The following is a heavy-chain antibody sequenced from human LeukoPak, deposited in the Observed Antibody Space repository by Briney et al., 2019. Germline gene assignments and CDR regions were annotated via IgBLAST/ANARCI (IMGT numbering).Heavy chain of an antibody. V-gene: IGHV1-18*01. Sequence: GASVKVSCKSSGYTFTSYGINWVRQAPGQALEWMVWISPYDGNTKYAEKIQRRVTITTDTSTSTAYMELRSLSSDDTAVYYCARDQRGYGDSSGASKWIDPWGQGTLVTVSS. CDR2: ISPYDGNT. J-gene: IGHJ5*02. CDR1: GYTFTSYG. CDR3: ARDQRGYGDSSGASKWIDP. D-gene: IGHD4-17*01.